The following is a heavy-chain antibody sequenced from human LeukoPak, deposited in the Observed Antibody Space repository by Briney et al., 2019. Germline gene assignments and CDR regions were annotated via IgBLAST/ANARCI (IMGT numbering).Heavy chain of an antibody. CDR2: IYYSGST. CDR3: ASEVPDVRGVIR. D-gene: IGHD3-10*02. Sequence: TSETLSLTCTVSGGSISSSSYYWGWIRQPPGKGLEWIGSIYYSGSTYYNPSLKSRVTISVDTSKNQFSLKLSSVTAADTAVYYCASEVPDVRGVIRWGQGTLVTVSS. V-gene: IGHV4-39*07. J-gene: IGHJ4*02. CDR1: GGSISSSSYY.